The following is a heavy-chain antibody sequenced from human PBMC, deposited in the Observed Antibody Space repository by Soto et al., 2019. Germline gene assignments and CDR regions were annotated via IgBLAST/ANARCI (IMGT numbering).Heavy chain of an antibody. CDR2: ILHAGGT. Sequence: SETLSLTCAVSGGSISGGGFSWSWIRQPPGKGLEWIGYILHAGGTQYNPSLKSRVSMSVDKSKNQFSLHLTSVTAADTAVYYCARLQFGEGFDYWGQGALVTVSS. CDR3: ARLQFGEGFDY. V-gene: IGHV4-30-2*01. J-gene: IGHJ4*02. D-gene: IGHD3-10*01. CDR1: GGSISGGGFS.